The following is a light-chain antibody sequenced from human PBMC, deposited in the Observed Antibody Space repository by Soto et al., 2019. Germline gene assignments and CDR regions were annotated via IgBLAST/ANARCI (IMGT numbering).Light chain of an antibody. Sequence: AIRMTQSPSSFSASTGDRVTITCRASQDISSYLAWYQQKPGKAPKLLIYGASTLQSGVPSRFSGSVSGTDFTLTISCLQSEDFASYYCQQYYGYPLTFGGGTNVEI. J-gene: IGKJ4*01. V-gene: IGKV1-8*01. CDR3: QQYYGYPLT. CDR2: GAS. CDR1: QDISSY.